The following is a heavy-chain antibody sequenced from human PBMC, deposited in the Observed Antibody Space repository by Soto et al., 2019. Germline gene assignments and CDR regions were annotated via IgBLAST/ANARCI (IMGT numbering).Heavy chain of an antibody. Sequence: QVRLVQSGAEVKKTESSVKVSCEASGTTFSNFAIGWVRQAPGQGLEWMGGIILPFGTPNYAQKFQGRVTISADESMTTVYMELRGLRSGDTAVYYCERGPDYEGYFDYWGQATLVTVSS. V-gene: IGHV1-69*12. CDR2: IILPFGTP. J-gene: IGHJ4*02. D-gene: IGHD3-22*01. CDR1: GTTFSNFA. CDR3: ERGPDYEGYFDY.